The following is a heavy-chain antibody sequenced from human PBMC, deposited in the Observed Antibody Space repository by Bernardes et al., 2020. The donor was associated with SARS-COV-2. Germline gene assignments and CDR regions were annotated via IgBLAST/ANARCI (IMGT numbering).Heavy chain of an antibody. Sequence: GGSLRLSCAASGFTVSSNYMSWVRQAPGKGLEWVSVIYSGGSTYYADSVKGRFTISRDNSKNTLYLQMNSLRAEDTAVYYCARDQVAVAGNYYYYYGMDVWGQGTTVTVSS. CDR1: GFTVSSNY. CDR2: IYSGGST. CDR3: ARDQVAVAGNYYYYYGMDV. J-gene: IGHJ6*02. V-gene: IGHV3-53*01. D-gene: IGHD6-19*01.